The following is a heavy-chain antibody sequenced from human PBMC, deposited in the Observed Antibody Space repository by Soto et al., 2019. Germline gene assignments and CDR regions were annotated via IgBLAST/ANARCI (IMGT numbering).Heavy chain of an antibody. CDR3: ARLVYYDSSGYYPDAFDI. CDR2: IYYSGST. D-gene: IGHD3-22*01. J-gene: IGHJ3*02. Sequence: SETLSLTCTVSGGSISSYYWSWIRQPPGKGLEWIGYIYYSGSTNYNPSLKSRVTISVDTSKNQFSLKLSSVTAADTAVYYCARLVYYDSSGYYPDAFDIWGQGTMVTVSS. V-gene: IGHV4-59*08. CDR1: GGSISSYY.